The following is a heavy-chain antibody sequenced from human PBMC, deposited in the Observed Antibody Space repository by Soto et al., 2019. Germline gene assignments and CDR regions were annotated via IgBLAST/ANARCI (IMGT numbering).Heavy chain of an antibody. J-gene: IGHJ4*02. CDR3: AKASCSGGSCFMDY. D-gene: IGHD2-15*01. Sequence: PGGSLRLSCAASGFTFDDYAMHWVRQAPGKGLELVSGISWNSGSIGYADSVKGRFTISRDNAKNSLYLQMNSLRAEDTALYYCAKASCSGGSCFMDYWGQGTLVTVSS. V-gene: IGHV3-9*01. CDR2: ISWNSGSI. CDR1: GFTFDDYA.